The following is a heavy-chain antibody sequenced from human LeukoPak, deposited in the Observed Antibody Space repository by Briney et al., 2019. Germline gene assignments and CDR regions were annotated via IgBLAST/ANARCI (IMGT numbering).Heavy chain of an antibody. V-gene: IGHV4-4*07. Sequence: SETLSLTCTVSGGSISSYYWSWIRQPAGKGLEWIGRIYTSGSTNYNPSLKSRVTMSVDTSKNQFSLKLSSVTAADTAVYYCAREPVVVQSYYYYYMDVWGKGTTVTVSS. CDR1: GGSISSYY. CDR2: IYTSGST. CDR3: AREPVVVQSYYYYYMDV. J-gene: IGHJ6*03. D-gene: IGHD2-2*01.